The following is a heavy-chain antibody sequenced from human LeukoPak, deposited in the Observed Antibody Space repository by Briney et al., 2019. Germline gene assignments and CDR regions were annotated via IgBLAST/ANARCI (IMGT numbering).Heavy chain of an antibody. J-gene: IGHJ4*02. Sequence: AGGSLRLSCAASGFTISSYDMSWVRQAPGKGLEWVSSITDNGGSTYYADSVKGRFTISRDNSKNMLYLQMNSLRAEDTAVYYCASGLDYYDSSGYYGELGFDYWGQGTLVTVSS. D-gene: IGHD3-22*01. CDR1: GFTISSYD. V-gene: IGHV3-23*01. CDR2: ITDNGGST. CDR3: ASGLDYYDSSGYYGELGFDY.